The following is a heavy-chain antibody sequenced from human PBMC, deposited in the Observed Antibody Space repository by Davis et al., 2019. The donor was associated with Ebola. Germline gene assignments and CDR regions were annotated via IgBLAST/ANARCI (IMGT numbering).Heavy chain of an antibody. Sequence: GESLKISCAASGCTFSEYYMSWIRQAPGKGLGWVSYITSSGSTIYYADSVKGRFTISRDNAKNSLYLQMNSLRAEDTAVYYCARDLLTGTTWDYWGQGTLVTVSS. V-gene: IGHV3-11*01. CDR2: ITSSGSTI. D-gene: IGHD1-20*01. CDR1: GCTFSEYY. J-gene: IGHJ4*02. CDR3: ARDLLTGTTWDY.